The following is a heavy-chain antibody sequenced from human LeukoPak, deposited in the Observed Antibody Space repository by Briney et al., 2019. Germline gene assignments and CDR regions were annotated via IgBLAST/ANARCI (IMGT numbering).Heavy chain of an antibody. V-gene: IGHV3-23*01. CDR2: ISGSGGST. CDR3: AKDTYYYDSSGYSS. D-gene: IGHD3-22*01. CDR1: GFTFSVYA. Sequence: PGGSLRLSCAASGFTFSVYAMSWVRQAPGKGLEWVSAISGSGGSTYYADSVKGRFTISRDNSKNTLYLQMNSLRAEDTAVYYCAKDTYYYDSSGYSSWGQGTLVTVSS. J-gene: IGHJ4*02.